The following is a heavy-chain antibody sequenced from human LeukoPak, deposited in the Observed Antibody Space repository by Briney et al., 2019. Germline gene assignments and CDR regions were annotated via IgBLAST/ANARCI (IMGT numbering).Heavy chain of an antibody. V-gene: IGHV3-30*02. CDR3: ARIGYSTSWANFDY. J-gene: IGHJ4*02. CDR1: GFTFRNYG. D-gene: IGHD6-13*01. CDR2: IRTDGGEK. Sequence: GGSLRLSCAASGFTFRNYGMHWVSQAPGKGLEWVASIRTDGGEKYHADSVQGRFSISRDNSKNTLYLQMDSLRAEDTALYYCARIGYSTSWANFDYWGQGTLVTVSS.